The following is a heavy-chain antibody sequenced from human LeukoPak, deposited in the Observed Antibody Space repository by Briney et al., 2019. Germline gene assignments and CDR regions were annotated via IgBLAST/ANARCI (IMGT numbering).Heavy chain of an antibody. CDR3: ARDPHYYGSGSEGDY. CDR1: GGTFSSYA. Sequence: SVKVSCKASGGTFSSYAISWVRQAPGQGLEWMGRIIPILGIANYAQKFQGRVTITADKSTSTAYMELSSLRSEDTAVYYCARDPHYYGSGSEGDYWGQGTLVTVSS. V-gene: IGHV1-69*04. CDR2: IIPILGIA. J-gene: IGHJ4*02. D-gene: IGHD3-10*01.